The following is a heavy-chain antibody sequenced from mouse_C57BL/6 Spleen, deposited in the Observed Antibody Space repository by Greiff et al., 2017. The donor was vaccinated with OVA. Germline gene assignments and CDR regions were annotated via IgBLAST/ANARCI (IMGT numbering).Heavy chain of an antibody. CDR3: TRKTITTVVARYFDV. CDR2: IDPETGGT. Sequence: QVHVKQSGAELVRPGASVTLSCKASGYTFTDYEMHWVKQTPVHGLEWIGAIDPETGGTAYNQKFKGKAILTADKSSSTAYMELRSLSSEDSAVYYCTRKTITTVVARYFDVWGTGTTVTVSS. CDR1: GYTFTDYE. D-gene: IGHD1-1*01. V-gene: IGHV1-15*01. J-gene: IGHJ1*03.